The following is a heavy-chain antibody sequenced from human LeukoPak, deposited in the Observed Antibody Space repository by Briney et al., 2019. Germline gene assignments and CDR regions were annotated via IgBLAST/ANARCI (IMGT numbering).Heavy chain of an antibody. Sequence: ASVKVSCKASGYTFTGYGISWVRQAPGQGLEWMGWISAYNGNTNYAQKLQGRVTMTTDTSTSTAYMELRSLRSDDTAVYYCARDREGYSSSSGIDYWGQGTLVTVSS. V-gene: IGHV1-18*01. CDR3: ARDREGYSSSSGIDY. CDR1: GYTFTGYG. J-gene: IGHJ4*02. CDR2: ISAYNGNT. D-gene: IGHD6-6*01.